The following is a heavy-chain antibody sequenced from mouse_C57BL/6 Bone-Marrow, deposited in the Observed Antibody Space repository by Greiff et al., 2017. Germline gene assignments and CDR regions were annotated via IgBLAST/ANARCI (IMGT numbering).Heavy chain of an antibody. CDR3: ESSPYCCDFSFAY. D-gene: IGHD2-13*01. CDR1: GYTFTNYW. J-gene: IGHJ3*01. V-gene: IGHV1-63*01. Sequence: QVQLQQSGAELVRPGTSVKMSCKASGYTFTNYWIGWAKQRPGHGLEWIGEIDPGGGYTNYNEKFKGKATLTADKSSSTAYMQLSSLTSEDSAIYYGESSPYCCDFSFAYWGQGTLVTVSA. CDR2: IDPGGGYT.